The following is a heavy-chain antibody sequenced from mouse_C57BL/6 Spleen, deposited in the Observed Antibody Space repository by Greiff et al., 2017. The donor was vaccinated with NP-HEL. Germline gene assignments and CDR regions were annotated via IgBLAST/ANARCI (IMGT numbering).Heavy chain of an antibody. Sequence: DVKLQESGPGLVKPSQSLSLTCSVTGYSITSGYYWNWIRQFPGNKLEWMGYISYDGSNNYNPSLKNRISITRDTSKNQFFLKLNSVTTEDTATYYCARDDYDPDWYFDVWGTGTTVTVSS. V-gene: IGHV3-6*01. D-gene: IGHD2-4*01. CDR2: ISYDGSN. CDR1: GYSITSGYY. CDR3: ARDDYDPDWYFDV. J-gene: IGHJ1*03.